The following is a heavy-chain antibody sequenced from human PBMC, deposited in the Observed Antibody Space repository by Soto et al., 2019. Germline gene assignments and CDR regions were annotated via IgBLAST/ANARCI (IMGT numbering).Heavy chain of an antibody. CDR2: INPNSGGT. J-gene: IGHJ6*02. Sequence: VASVKVSCKASGYTFTGYYMHWVRQAPGQGLEWMGWINPNSGGTNYAQKFQGWVTMTRDTSISTAYMELSRLRSDDTAVYYCARQPRGPLNYYYYGMDVWGQGTTVTVSS. V-gene: IGHV1-2*04. CDR3: ARQPRGPLNYYYYGMDV. D-gene: IGHD3-10*01. CDR1: GYTFTGYY.